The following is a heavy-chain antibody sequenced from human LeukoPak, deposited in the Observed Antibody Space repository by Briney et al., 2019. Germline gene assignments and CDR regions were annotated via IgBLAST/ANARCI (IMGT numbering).Heavy chain of an antibody. V-gene: IGHV4-39*07. J-gene: IGHJ4*02. CDR1: GGSISSSSYY. CDR3: ARGPGGNSRREQYYFDY. D-gene: IGHD4-23*01. CDR2: IYYSGST. Sequence: SETLSLTCTVSGGSISSSSYYWGWIRQPPGKGLEWIGSIYYSGSTYYNPSLKSRVTISVDTSKNQFSLKLSSVTAADTAVYYCARGPGGNSRREQYYFDYWGQGTLVTVSS.